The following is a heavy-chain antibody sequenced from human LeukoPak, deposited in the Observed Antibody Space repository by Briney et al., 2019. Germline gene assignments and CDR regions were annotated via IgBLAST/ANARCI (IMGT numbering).Heavy chain of an antibody. D-gene: IGHD3-22*01. Sequence: GGSLRLSCAASGFTFSSYAMHWVRQAPGKGLEWVAVISYDGSNKYYADSVKGRFTISRDNSKNTLYLQMNSLRDEDTAVYYCAKHRFESGGYHSTDWGQGTLVAVSS. V-gene: IGHV3-30-3*02. CDR3: AKHRFESGGYHSTD. CDR1: GFTFSSYA. J-gene: IGHJ4*02. CDR2: ISYDGSNK.